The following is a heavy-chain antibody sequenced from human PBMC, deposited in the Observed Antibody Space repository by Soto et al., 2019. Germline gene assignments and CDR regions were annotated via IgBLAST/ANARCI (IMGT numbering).Heavy chain of an antibody. V-gene: IGHV5-51*01. CDR3: AGGWGRGIVVPAAIRLDP. D-gene: IGHD2-2*02. J-gene: IGHJ5*02. CDR2: IYPGDSDT. CDR1: GYSFTSYW. Sequence: GESLKISCKGSGYSFTSYWIGWVRQMPGKGLEWMGIIYPGDSDTRYSPSFQGQVTISADKSISTAYLQWSGLKAWDTAMYYCAGGWGRGIVVPAAIRLDPWGQGTLVTVSS.